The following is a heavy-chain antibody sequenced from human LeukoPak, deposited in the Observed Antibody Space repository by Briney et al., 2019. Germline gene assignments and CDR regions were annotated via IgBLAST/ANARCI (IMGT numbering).Heavy chain of an antibody. J-gene: IGHJ4*02. CDR1: GYPFTAFP. CDR2: INPGIFTT. Sequence: ASVKVSCKALGYPFTAFPLHWVRQAPGQGPEWMAIINPGIFTTTYAQKLQDRITVTSDTSTATVYMELRSLRLEDTAVYFCARDWAHGSFDLWGQGTLVTVSS. V-gene: IGHV1-46*01. CDR3: ARDWAHGSFDL. D-gene: IGHD3-16*01.